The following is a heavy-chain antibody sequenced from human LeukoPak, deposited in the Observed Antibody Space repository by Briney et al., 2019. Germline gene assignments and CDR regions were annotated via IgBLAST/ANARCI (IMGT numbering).Heavy chain of an antibody. V-gene: IGHV3-7*01. Sequence: GGSLRLSCAASGFTFSSYWMSWVRQAPGKGLEWVANIMQDGSEKYYVDSVKGRFTISRDNAKNSLYLQMNSLRAEDTAVYYCAREEQLGIYYYYGMDVWGQGTTVTVSS. CDR3: AREEQLGIYYYYGMDV. D-gene: IGHD6-13*01. CDR2: IMQDGSEK. J-gene: IGHJ6*02. CDR1: GFTFSSYW.